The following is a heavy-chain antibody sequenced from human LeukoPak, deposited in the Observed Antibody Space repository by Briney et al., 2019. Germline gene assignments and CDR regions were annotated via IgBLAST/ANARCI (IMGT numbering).Heavy chain of an antibody. V-gene: IGHV1-18*01. CDR2: ISAYNGNT. D-gene: IGHD3-9*01. Sequence: ASVKVSCKASGYTFTSYGISWVRQAPGQGLEWMGWISAYNGNTNYAQKLQGRVTMTTDTSTDTAYMELSSLRSEDTAVYYCATGQYYDILTGYYTPHSFDYWGQGTLVTVSS. CDR3: ATGQYYDILTGYYTPHSFDY. CDR1: GYTFTSYG. J-gene: IGHJ4*02.